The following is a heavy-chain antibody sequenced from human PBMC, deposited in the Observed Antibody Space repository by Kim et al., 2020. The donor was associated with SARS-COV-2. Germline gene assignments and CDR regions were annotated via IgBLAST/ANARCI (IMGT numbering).Heavy chain of an antibody. J-gene: IGHJ4*02. Sequence: SGTNYGDSMGGRFATSRDNAKNSLFLQMTSRRAEDTAVYYCARWVGGFDYWGQGALVTVSS. V-gene: IGHV3-11*06. D-gene: IGHD3-16*01. CDR3: ARWVGGFDY. CDR2: SGT.